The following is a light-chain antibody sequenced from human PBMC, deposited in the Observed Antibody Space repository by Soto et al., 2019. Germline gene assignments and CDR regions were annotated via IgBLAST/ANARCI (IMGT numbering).Light chain of an antibody. Sequence: EIVLTQSPATLSVSAGEGATLSWRASQSVSSNLAWYQQKPGQAPRLLIYGASTRATGIPARFSGSGYGTEFNLTISSLQSEEFAVYYGQQYNNWPRTFGQGTKVDI. CDR1: QSVSSN. CDR2: GAS. CDR3: QQYNNWPRT. J-gene: IGKJ1*01. V-gene: IGKV3-15*01.